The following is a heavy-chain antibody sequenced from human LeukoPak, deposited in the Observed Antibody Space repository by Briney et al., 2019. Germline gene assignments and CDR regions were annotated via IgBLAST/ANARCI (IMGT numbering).Heavy chain of an antibody. D-gene: IGHD6-6*01. CDR3: ARDPIAAPTARYMDV. CDR1: GFTFSSYS. V-gene: IGHV3-21*01. Sequence: GGSLRLSCAASGFTFSSYSMNWVRQAPGKGLEWVSSISSSSSYIYYADSVKGRFTISRDNAKNSLCLQMNSQRAEDTAVYYCARDPIAAPTARYMDVWGKGTTVTVSS. J-gene: IGHJ6*03. CDR2: ISSSSSYI.